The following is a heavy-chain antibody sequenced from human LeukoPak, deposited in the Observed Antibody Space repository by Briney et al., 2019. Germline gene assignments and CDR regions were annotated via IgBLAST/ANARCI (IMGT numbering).Heavy chain of an antibody. CDR3: ARISTGYSSGWYQGVAAAFDI. CDR2: IHTSGST. Sequence: SETLSLTCTVSGGSISSGSYYWSWIRQPAGKGLEWIGRIHTSGSTNYNPSLKSRVTISVDTSTNQFSLKLSSVTAADTAVYYCARISTGYSSGWYQGVAAAFDIWGQGTMVTVSS. CDR1: GGSISSGSYY. V-gene: IGHV4-61*02. J-gene: IGHJ3*02. D-gene: IGHD6-19*01.